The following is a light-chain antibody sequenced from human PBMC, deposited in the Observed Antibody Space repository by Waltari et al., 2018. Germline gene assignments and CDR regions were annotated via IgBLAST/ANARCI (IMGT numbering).Light chain of an antibody. V-gene: IGKV3-20*01. CDR1: QSVGSSS. Sequence: EIVLTQSPGTASLSPGDRVTLSCRASQSVGSSSLAWYQQKPGQAPRLVIYRASRRATGIPDRFSGSGSGTDFSLTISRMEPEDFAVYYCQQHGTLPATFGQGTKVEIK. CDR3: QQHGTLPAT. J-gene: IGKJ1*01. CDR2: RAS.